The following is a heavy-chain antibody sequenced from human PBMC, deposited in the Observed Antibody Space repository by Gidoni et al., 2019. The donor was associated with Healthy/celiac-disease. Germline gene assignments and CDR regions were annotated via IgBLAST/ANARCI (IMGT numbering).Heavy chain of an antibody. J-gene: IGHJ3*02. CDR3: ARDSPYYYDSSGYYQYDAFDI. CDR2: ISSSGSTI. V-gene: IGHV3-48*03. CDR1: GFTFSSYE. D-gene: IGHD3-22*01. Sequence: EVQLVESGGGLVQPGGSLRLSCAASGFTFSSYEMIWVRQSPGKGLEWVSYISSSGSTIYYADSVKGRFTISRDNAKNSLYLQMNSLRAEDTAVYYCARDSPYYYDSSGYYQYDAFDIWGQGTMVTVSS.